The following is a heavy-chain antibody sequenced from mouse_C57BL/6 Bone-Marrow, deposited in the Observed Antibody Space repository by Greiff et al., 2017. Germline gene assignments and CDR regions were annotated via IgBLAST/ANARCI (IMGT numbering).Heavy chain of an antibody. D-gene: IGHD2-2*01. V-gene: IGHV1-39*01. Sequence: LVESGPELVKPGASVKISCKASGYSFTDYNMNWVKQSNGKSLEWIGVINPNYGTTSYNQKFKGKATLTVDQSSSTAYMQLNSLTSEDSAVYYGARSGGLRDAMDYWGQGTSVTVSS. CDR3: ARSGGLRDAMDY. CDR1: GYSFTDYN. J-gene: IGHJ4*01. CDR2: INPNYGTT.